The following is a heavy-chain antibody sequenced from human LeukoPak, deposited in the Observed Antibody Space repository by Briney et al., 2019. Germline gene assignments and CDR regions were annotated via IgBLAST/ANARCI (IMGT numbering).Heavy chain of an antibody. CDR1: GYTFTSYD. D-gene: IGHD3-9*01. V-gene: IGHV1-18*01. CDR3: ARDSLKSIDY. CDR2: MNPNSGNT. Sequence: ASVKVSCKASGYTFTSYDVNWVRQATGQGLEWMGWMNPNSGNTNYAQKLQGRVTMTTDTSTSTAYMELRSLRSDDTAVYYCARDSLKSIDYWGQGTLVTVSS. J-gene: IGHJ4*02.